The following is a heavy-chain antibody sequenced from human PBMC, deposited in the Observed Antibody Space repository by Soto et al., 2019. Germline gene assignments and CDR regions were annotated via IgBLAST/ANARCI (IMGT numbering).Heavy chain of an antibody. Sequence: NPSETLSLTCTVSGDSVSGGGYYWSWIRQPPGKGLEWIGYIYSSGSANYNPSLKSRVTISRDTSKNQISLKVASVTAADTAGYYCASGFSSVSMDAWRQGTTVTVSS. V-gene: IGHV4-61*08. CDR2: IYSSGSA. D-gene: IGHD6-19*01. CDR1: GDSVSGGGYY. CDR3: ASGFSSVSMDA. J-gene: IGHJ6*02.